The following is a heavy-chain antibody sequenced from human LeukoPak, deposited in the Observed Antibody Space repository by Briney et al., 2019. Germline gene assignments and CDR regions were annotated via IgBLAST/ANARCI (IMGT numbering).Heavy chain of an antibody. V-gene: IGHV3-9*01. CDR2: ISWNSGSI. CDR3: AKVSGEVTWDYFDY. CDR1: GFTFDDYA. D-gene: IGHD3-16*01. Sequence: PGGSLRLSCAASGFTFDDYAMHWVRQAPGKGLEWVSGISWNSGSIGYADSVKGRFTISRDNAKNSLYLQMNSLRAEDTALYYCAKVSGEVTWDYFDYWGQGTLVTVSS. J-gene: IGHJ4*02.